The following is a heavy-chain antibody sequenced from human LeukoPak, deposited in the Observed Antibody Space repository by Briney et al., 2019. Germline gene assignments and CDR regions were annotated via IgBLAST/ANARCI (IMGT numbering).Heavy chain of an antibody. D-gene: IGHD3-10*02. CDR2: ISSSGSTI. CDR3: AELGITMIGGV. CDR1: GFTFSSYE. V-gene: IGHV3-48*03. Sequence: GGSLRLSCAASGFTFSSYEMNWVRQAPGKGLEWVSYISSSGSTIYYADSVKGRFTISRDNARNSLYPQMNSLRAEDTAVYYCAELGITMIGGVWGKGTTVTISS. J-gene: IGHJ6*04.